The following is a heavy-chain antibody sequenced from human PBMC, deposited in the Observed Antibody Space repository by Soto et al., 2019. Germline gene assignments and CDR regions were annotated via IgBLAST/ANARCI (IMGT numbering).Heavy chain of an antibody. J-gene: IGHJ4*02. CDR1: GFTFSDYH. V-gene: IGHV3-72*01. CDR3: VSSLQY. CDR2: ARNDPRARTT. Sequence: EMQLVESGRGLVQPGGSLRLSCAASGFTFSDYHMEWVRQAPGKGLEWIGRARNDPRARTTQHAASVRGRFTTSRDDSKNSLYLQMNSLKTEDTAVYYCVSSLQYWGQGTLVTVSS.